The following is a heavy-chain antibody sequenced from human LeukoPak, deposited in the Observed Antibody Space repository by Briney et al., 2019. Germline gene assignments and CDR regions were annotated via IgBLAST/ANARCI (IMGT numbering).Heavy chain of an antibody. J-gene: IGHJ4*02. V-gene: IGHV1-18*04. CDR3: ARDMSSSGWYTSVSNIYYFDY. CDR2: ISAYNGNT. Sequence: ASVKVSCKASGYTFTSYGISWVRQAPGQGLEWKGWISAYNGNTNYAQKLQGRVTMTTDTSTSTAYMELRSLRSDDTAVYYCARDMSSSGWYTSVSNIYYFDYWGQGTLVTVSS. D-gene: IGHD6-19*01. CDR1: GYTFTSYG.